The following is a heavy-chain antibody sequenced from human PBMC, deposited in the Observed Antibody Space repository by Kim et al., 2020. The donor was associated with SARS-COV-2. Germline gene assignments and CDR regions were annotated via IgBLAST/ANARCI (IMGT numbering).Heavy chain of an antibody. CDR2: ISGSGGST. CDR1: GFTFSSYA. J-gene: IGHJ4*02. D-gene: IGHD3-9*01. Sequence: GGSLRLSCAASGFTFSSYAMSWVRQAPGKGLEWVSAISGSGGSTYYADSVKGRFTISRDNSKNTLYLQMNSLRAEDTAVYYCAKPPNGLLRYFDWLPNYFDYWGQGTLVTVSS. CDR3: AKPPNGLLRYFDWLPNYFDY. V-gene: IGHV3-23*01.